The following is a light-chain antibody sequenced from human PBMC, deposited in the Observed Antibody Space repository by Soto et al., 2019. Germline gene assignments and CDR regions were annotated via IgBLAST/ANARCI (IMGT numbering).Light chain of an antibody. J-gene: IGLJ3*02. V-gene: IGLV2-11*01. CDR1: TGDVGAYNF. CDR2: DAN. CDR3: CSYAGSFTWL. Sequence: QSALTQPRSVSGSPGQSVTISCTGTTGDVGAYNFVSWYQLHPGKAPKLMIYDANKRPSGVPDRFSASKSGNTASLTISGLQAEDEADYYCCSYAGSFTWLFGGGTKLTVL.